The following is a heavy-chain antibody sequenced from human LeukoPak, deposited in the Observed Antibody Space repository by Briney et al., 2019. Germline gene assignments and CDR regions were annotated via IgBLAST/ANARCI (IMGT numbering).Heavy chain of an antibody. CDR1: GYTFTSYG. CDR2: ISAYNGNT. CDR3: ASSYYYDSSGYYSRYYFDY. V-gene: IGHV1-18*01. Sequence: ASVKVSCKASGYTFTSYGISWVRQAPGQGLEWMGWISAYNGNTNYAQKLQGRVTMTTDTSTSTAYIELRSLRSDDTAVYYCASSYYYDSSGYYSRYYFDYWGQGTLVTVSS. D-gene: IGHD3-22*01. J-gene: IGHJ4*02.